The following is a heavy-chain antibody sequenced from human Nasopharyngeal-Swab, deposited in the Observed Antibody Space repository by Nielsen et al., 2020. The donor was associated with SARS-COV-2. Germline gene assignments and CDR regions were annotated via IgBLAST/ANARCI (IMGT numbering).Heavy chain of an antibody. CDR1: GYPFTSYD. Sequence: ASVKVSCKASGYPFTSYDINWVRQPTGQGLEWMGWMNPNSGNTGYAQKFKGRVTMTRNTSTSTAYMELSRLRSEDTAVYYCARAMDVWGQGTTVTVSS. J-gene: IGHJ6*02. CDR2: MNPNSGNT. CDR3: ARAMDV. V-gene: IGHV1-8*01.